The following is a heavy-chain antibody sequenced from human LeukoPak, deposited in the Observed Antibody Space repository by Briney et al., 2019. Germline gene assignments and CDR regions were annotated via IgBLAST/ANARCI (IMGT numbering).Heavy chain of an antibody. CDR2: IKQGGREG. J-gene: IGHJ5*01. Sequence: GGSLRLSCVASEFIFSDYWMSWVRQAPGMGLEWVANIKQGGREGKYVGSGKGRFAISRDDAKSTLYLQMDSLSGDDTAVYYCARDNGGWFDSWGRGTLVIVSS. V-gene: IGHV3-7*03. CDR1: EFIFSDYW. D-gene: IGHD3-10*01. CDR3: ARDNGGWFDS.